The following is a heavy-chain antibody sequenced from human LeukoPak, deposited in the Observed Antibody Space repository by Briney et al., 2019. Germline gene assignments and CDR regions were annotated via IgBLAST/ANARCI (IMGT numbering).Heavy chain of an antibody. Sequence: PGGSLRLSCAASGFTFSSYSMNWVRQAPGKGLEWVSYISSSSSTIYYADSVKGRFTISRDNSKNTLYLQMNSLRAEDTAVYYCLGRSGSYYPSPWGQGTLVTVSS. J-gene: IGHJ5*02. CDR3: LGRSGSYYPSP. D-gene: IGHD3-10*01. CDR2: ISSSSSTI. V-gene: IGHV3-48*01. CDR1: GFTFSSYS.